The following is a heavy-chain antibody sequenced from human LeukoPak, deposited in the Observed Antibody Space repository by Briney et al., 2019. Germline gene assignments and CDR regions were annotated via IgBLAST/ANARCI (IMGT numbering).Heavy chain of an antibody. CDR3: ARSRRASITMIVVVIGRGDAFDI. J-gene: IGHJ3*02. V-gene: IGHV4-34*01. Sequence: PSETLSLTCAVYGGSFSGYYWSWIRQPPGKGLEWIGEISHSGSTNYNPSLKSRVTISVDTSKNQFSLKLSSVTAADTAVYYCARSRRASITMIVVVIGRGDAFDIWGQGTMVTVSS. CDR2: ISHSGST. D-gene: IGHD3-22*01. CDR1: GGSFSGYY.